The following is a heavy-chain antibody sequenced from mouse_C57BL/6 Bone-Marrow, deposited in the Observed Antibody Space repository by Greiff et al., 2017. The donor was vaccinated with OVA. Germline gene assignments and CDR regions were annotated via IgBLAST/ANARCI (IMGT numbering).Heavy chain of an antibody. CDR2: IWRGGST. CDR1: GFSLTSYG. CDR3: AKNPNYYGSSYHYAMDY. J-gene: IGHJ4*01. D-gene: IGHD1-1*01. Sequence: VMLVESGPGLVQPSQSLSITCTVSGFSLTSYGVHWVRQSPGKGLEWLGVIWRGGSTDYNAAFMSRLSITKDNSKSQVFFKMNSLQADDTAIYYCAKNPNYYGSSYHYAMDYWGQGTSVTVSS. V-gene: IGHV2-5*01.